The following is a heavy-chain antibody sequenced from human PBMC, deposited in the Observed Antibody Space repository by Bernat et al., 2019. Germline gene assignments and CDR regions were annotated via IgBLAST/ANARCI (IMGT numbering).Heavy chain of an antibody. Sequence: EVQLVESGGSLVQPGGSLRLSCAASGFTFSSYAMSWVRQAPGKGLEWVSVITGSGGSTYYAHSVQGRFTISRDYSKNPLYLQMNSLRAEDTAVYYCAKNVGSGWRYYFDYWGQGTLVTVSS. CDR1: GFTFSSYA. CDR3: AKNVGSGWRYYFDY. J-gene: IGHJ4*02. D-gene: IGHD6-19*01. V-gene: IGHV3-23*04. CDR2: ITGSGGST.